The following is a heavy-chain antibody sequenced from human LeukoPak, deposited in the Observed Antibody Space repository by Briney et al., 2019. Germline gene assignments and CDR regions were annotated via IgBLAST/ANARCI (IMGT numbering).Heavy chain of an antibody. CDR3: TRTYYYDSRDYFDY. J-gene: IGHJ4*02. Sequence: GGSLRLSCAASGFTFRTYWMHWVRQVPGKGLVWVSRIKTDGSETVYADNVKGRFTISRDNARNTLYLQMNSLRVEDTAVYYCTRTYYYDSRDYFDYWGQGALVTDSS. CDR1: GFTFRTYW. V-gene: IGHV3-74*01. CDR2: IKTDGSET. D-gene: IGHD3-22*01.